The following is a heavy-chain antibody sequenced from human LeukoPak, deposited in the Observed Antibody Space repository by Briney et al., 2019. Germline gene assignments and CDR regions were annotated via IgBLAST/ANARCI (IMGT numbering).Heavy chain of an antibody. Sequence: GGSLRLSCAASGFTFDDYAMHWVRPAPGEGLEWVSGISWNSGSIGYADSVKGRFTISRDNAKNSLYLQMNSLRAEDTALYYCAKDTVPYSSGWYTQYYGMDVWGQGTTVTVSS. D-gene: IGHD6-19*01. CDR3: AKDTVPYSSGWYTQYYGMDV. V-gene: IGHV3-9*01. CDR2: ISWNSGSI. J-gene: IGHJ6*02. CDR1: GFTFDDYA.